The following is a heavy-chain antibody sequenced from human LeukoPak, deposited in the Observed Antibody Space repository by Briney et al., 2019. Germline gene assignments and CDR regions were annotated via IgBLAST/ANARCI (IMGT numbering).Heavy chain of an antibody. Sequence: PSETLSLTCTASGGSISSGSYYWSWIRQPAGKGLEWIGRIYTSGSTNYNPSLKSRVTISVDTSKNQFSLKLSSVTAADTAVYYCASISHGYSSSHGDYWGQGTLVTVSS. CDR3: ASISHGYSSSHGDY. CDR2: IYTSGST. CDR1: GGSISSGSYY. J-gene: IGHJ4*02. V-gene: IGHV4-61*02. D-gene: IGHD6-6*01.